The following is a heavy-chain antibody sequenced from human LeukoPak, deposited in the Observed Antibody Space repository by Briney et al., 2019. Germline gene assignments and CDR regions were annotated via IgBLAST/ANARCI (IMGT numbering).Heavy chain of an antibody. Sequence: SETLSLTCAVYGGSFSGYYWSWIRQPPGKGLEWIGEINHSGSTNYSPSLKSRVTISVETSKNQFSLKLSSVTAADTAVYYCARLQHYYDSSGYVGYWGQGTLVTVSS. CDR1: GGSFSGYY. V-gene: IGHV4-34*01. J-gene: IGHJ4*02. CDR3: ARLQHYYDSSGYVGY. D-gene: IGHD3-22*01. CDR2: INHSGST.